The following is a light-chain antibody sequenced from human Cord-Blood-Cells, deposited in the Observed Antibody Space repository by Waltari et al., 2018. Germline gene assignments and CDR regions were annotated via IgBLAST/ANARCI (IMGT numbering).Light chain of an antibody. J-gene: IGLJ1*01. CDR3: SSYTSSSTYV. Sequence: QSALTQPASVSGSPGQPITIPSTGTSSDVGGYNYVSWYQQHPGKAPKLMIYEVSNRPSGVSNRFSGSKSGNTASLTISGLQAEDEADYYCSSYTSSSTYVFGTGTKVTVL. CDR1: SSDVGGYNY. CDR2: EVS. V-gene: IGLV2-14*01.